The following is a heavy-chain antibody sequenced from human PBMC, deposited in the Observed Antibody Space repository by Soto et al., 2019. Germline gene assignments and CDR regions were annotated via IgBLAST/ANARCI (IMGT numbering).Heavy chain of an antibody. CDR3: ARDGTPTYYYGSGSYKNWFDP. J-gene: IGHJ5*02. V-gene: IGHV3-20*04. Sequence: GGSLRLSCAASGFTFDDYGMSWVRQAPGKGLEWVSGINWNGGSTGYADSVKGRFTISRDNAKNSLYLQMSSLRAEDTALYYCARDGTPTYYYGSGSYKNWFDPWGQGTLVTVSS. CDR1: GFTFDDYG. D-gene: IGHD3-10*01. CDR2: INWNGGST.